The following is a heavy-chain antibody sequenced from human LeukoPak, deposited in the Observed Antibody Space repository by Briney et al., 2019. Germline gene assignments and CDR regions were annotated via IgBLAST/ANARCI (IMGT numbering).Heavy chain of an antibody. Sequence: ASVKVSCKVSGYTLTELSMHWVRQAPGKGLEWMGGFDPEDGETIYAQKFQGRVTMTEDTSTDTAYMELSSLRSEDTAVYYCATTYYGSGSYYTRDAFDIWGQGTMVTVSS. D-gene: IGHD3-10*01. CDR1: GYTLTELS. V-gene: IGHV1-24*01. CDR2: FDPEDGET. CDR3: ATTYYGSGSYYTRDAFDI. J-gene: IGHJ3*02.